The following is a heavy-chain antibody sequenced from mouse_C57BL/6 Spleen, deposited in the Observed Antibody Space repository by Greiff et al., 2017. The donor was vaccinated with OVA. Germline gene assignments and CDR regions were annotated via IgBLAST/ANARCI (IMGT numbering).Heavy chain of an antibody. V-gene: IGHV1-80*01. D-gene: IGHD2-5*01. Sequence: QVQLQQSGAELVKPGASVKISCKASGYAFSSYWLNWVKQRPGKGLEWIGQIYPGDGDTNYNGKFKGKATLTADKSSSTAYMQLSSLTSEDSAVYFCARHSNYGWYFDVWGTGTTVTVSS. J-gene: IGHJ1*03. CDR2: IYPGDGDT. CDR3: ARHSNYGWYFDV. CDR1: GYAFSSYW.